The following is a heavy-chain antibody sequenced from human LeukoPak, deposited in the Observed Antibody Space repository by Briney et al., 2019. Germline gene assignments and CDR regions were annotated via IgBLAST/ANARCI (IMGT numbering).Heavy chain of an antibody. CDR3: AKDRNDYVWGSYRLRSFDY. V-gene: IGHV3-30*18. J-gene: IGHJ4*02. CDR2: ISYDGSNK. CDR1: GFTFSSYG. D-gene: IGHD3-16*02. Sequence: GRSLRLSCAASGFTFSSYGMHWVRQAPGKGLEWVAVISYDGSNKYYADSVKGRFTISRHNSKHTLSLQMNSLRAEDTAVYYCAKDRNDYVWGSYRLRSFDYWGQGTLVTVSS.